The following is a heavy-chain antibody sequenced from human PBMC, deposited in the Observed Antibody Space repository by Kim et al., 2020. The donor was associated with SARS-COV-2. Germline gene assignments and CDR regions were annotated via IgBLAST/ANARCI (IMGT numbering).Heavy chain of an antibody. D-gene: IGHD2-15*01. V-gene: IGHV3-53*01. CDR3: ARDRRGVGGDYYFDY. Sequence: ESVKGRFTISRDNSKNTLYLQMNSLRAEDTAVYYCARDRRGVGGDYYFDYWGQGTLVTVSS. J-gene: IGHJ4*02.